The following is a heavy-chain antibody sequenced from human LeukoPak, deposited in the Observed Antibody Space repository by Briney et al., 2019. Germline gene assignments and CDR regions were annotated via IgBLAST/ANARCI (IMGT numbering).Heavy chain of an antibody. CDR2: IYTSGST. D-gene: IGHD2-2*01. Sequence: SQTLSLTCAVSGGSISSGSYYWSWIRQPAGKGLEWIGRIYTSGSTNYNPSLKSRVTISVDTSKNQFSLKLSSVTAADTAVYYCARGHCSSTSCYPESAFDIWGQGTMVTVSS. J-gene: IGHJ3*02. V-gene: IGHV4-61*02. CDR1: GGSISSGSYY. CDR3: ARGHCSSTSCYPESAFDI.